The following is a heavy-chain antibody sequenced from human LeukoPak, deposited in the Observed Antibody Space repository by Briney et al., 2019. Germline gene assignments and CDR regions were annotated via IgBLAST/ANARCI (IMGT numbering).Heavy chain of an antibody. CDR3: ARGPRRAYFDY. Sequence: AGGSLRLSCAASGFTFSSYAMHWVRQAPGKGLEWVAVISYDGSNKYYADSVKGRFTISRDNSKNTLYLQMNSLRAEDTAVYYCARGPRRAYFDYWGQGTLVTVSS. CDR1: GFTFSSYA. CDR2: ISYDGSNK. V-gene: IGHV3-30-3*01. J-gene: IGHJ4*02.